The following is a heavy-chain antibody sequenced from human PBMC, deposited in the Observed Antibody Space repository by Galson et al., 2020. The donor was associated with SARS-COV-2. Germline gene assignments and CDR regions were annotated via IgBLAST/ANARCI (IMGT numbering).Heavy chain of an antibody. Sequence: SETLSLTCTVPGGYISSYYWRWIRQPPGKGLERMGYIYYSGSNNYNPSLKSRVTISVDTSKNQFSLNLSSVTAADTAVYYCARLRYDSSGYSDPNFDYWGQGTLVTVSS. J-gene: IGHJ4*02. CDR2: IYYSGSN. V-gene: IGHV4-59*08. CDR3: ARLRYDSSGYSDPNFDY. D-gene: IGHD3-22*01. CDR1: GGYISSYY.